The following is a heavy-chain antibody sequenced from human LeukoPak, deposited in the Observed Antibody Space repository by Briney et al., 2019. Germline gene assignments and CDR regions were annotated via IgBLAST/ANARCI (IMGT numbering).Heavy chain of an antibody. CDR2: INPNSGGT. D-gene: IGHD2-2*01. CDR1: GYTFTGYY. V-gene: IGHV1-2*02. J-gene: IGHJ4*02. CDR3: ARLDDIVVVPAAMATDH. Sequence: ASEKVSCKASGYTFTGYYMHWVRQAPGQGLEWMGWINPNSGGTNYAQKFQGRVTMTRDTSISTAYMELSRLRSDDTAVYYCARLDDIVVVPAAMATDHWGQGTLVTVSS.